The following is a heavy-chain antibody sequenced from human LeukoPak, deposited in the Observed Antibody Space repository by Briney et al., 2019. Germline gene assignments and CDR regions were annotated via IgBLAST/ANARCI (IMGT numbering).Heavy chain of an antibody. J-gene: IGHJ4*02. CDR3: AREIRYCSGVNCYSFYDY. D-gene: IGHD2-15*01. CDR1: GGSISNYY. Sequence: NPSETLSLTCTVSGGSISNYYWSWIRQPAGKGLEWIGRVYTRGSTNYNPSLKSRVTMSVDTSKNQFSLKLSSVTAADTAVYYCAREIRYCSGVNCYSFYDYWGQGTLVTVSS. CDR2: VYTRGST. V-gene: IGHV4-4*07.